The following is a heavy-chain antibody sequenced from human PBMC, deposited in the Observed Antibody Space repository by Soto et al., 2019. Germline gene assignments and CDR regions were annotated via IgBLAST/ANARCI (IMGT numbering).Heavy chain of an antibody. Sequence: SETLSLTCAVYGGSFSGYYWSWIRQPPGKGLEWIGEINHSGSTNYNPSLKSRVTISVDTSKNQFSLKLSSVTAADTAVYYCASGSYYFDYWGQGTLVTVSS. D-gene: IGHD1-26*01. CDR1: GGSFSGYY. CDR2: INHSGST. J-gene: IGHJ4*02. V-gene: IGHV4-34*01. CDR3: ASGSYYFDY.